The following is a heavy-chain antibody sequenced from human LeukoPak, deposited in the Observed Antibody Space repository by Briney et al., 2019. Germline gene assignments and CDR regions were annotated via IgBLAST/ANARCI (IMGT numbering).Heavy chain of an antibody. CDR3: ARDGTRIAARLFDY. V-gene: IGHV1-69*05. CDR1: GGTFSSYA. CDR2: IIPIFGTA. J-gene: IGHJ4*02. D-gene: IGHD6-6*01. Sequence: GASVKVSCKASGGTFSSYAISWVRQAPGQGLEWMGGIIPIFGTANYAQKFQGRVTMTRDTSTSTVYMELSSLRSEDTAVYYCARDGTRIAARLFDYWGQGTLVTVSS.